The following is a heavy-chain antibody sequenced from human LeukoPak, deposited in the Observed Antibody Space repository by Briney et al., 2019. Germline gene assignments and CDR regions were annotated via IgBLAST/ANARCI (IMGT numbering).Heavy chain of an antibody. V-gene: IGHV3-23*01. J-gene: IGHJ4*02. CDR1: GFTFRTFA. CDR2: INDDSYYT. Sequence: GGSLRLPCAASGFTFRTFAMSWARRAPGKGVEGVSGINDDSYYTYYADSVKGRFTISRDNSENTLFLQMNSLRVEDTALYYCAKEMKSGGWPFDYWGRGALVTVSS. D-gene: IGHD2-15*01. CDR3: AKEMKSGGWPFDY.